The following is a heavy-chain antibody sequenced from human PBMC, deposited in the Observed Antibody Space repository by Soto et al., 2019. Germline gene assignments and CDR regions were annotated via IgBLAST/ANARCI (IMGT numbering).Heavy chain of an antibody. CDR2: ISYDGSNK. D-gene: IGHD2-15*01. CDR1: GFTFSSYG. J-gene: IGHJ4*02. Sequence: QVQLVESGGGVVQPGRSLRLSCAASGFTFSSYGMHWVRQAPGKGLEWVAVISYDGSNKYYADSVKGRFTISRDNSKNTLYLQMNSLRAEDTAVYYCAKDLEVVVVAATLGFDYWGQGTLVTVSS. CDR3: AKDLEVVVVAATLGFDY. V-gene: IGHV3-30*18.